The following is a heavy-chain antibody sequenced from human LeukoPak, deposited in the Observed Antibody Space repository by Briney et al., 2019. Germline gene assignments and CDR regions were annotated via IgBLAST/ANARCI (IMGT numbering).Heavy chain of an antibody. CDR1: GESITSGQYY. J-gene: IGHJ1*01. V-gene: IGHV4-61*02. Sequence: SETLSLTCTVSGESITSGQYYWSWIRQPAGKGLEWIGRLYISGFTNYNPSRKSRVTISLDRSRNQFFLNLPSVTAADTAVYYCARDDYGDSFQLWGQGTLVTVSS. CDR2: LYISGFT. D-gene: IGHD4-17*01. CDR3: ARDDYGDSFQL.